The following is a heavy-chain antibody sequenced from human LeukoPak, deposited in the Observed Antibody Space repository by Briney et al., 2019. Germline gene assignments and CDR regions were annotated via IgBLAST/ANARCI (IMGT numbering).Heavy chain of an antibody. D-gene: IGHD3-10*01. CDR3: ARQGPALRLPWFGELWNAFDI. CDR1: GYSFTSYW. J-gene: IGHJ3*02. CDR2: IYPGDSDT. V-gene: IGHV5-51*01. Sequence: KIGESLKISCKGSGYSFTSYWIGWVRQLPGKGLEWMGIIYPGDSDTRYSPSFQGQVTISADKSISTAYLQWSSLKASDTAMYYCARQGPALRLPWFGELWNAFDIWGQGTMVTVSS.